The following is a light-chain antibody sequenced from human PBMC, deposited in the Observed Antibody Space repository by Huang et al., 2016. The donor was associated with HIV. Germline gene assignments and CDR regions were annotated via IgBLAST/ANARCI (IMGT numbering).Light chain of an antibody. CDR2: SAS. J-gene: IGKJ2*01. CDR1: ENIRRY. V-gene: IGKV1-39*01. CDR3: QGSLSIPHT. Sequence: DIQMTQSPSSLSASVGDRVTITCRASENIRRYLNWYQQKPGKPPKRLIHSASTLQSVVPSRFSGSGSGTDFTLTITSLQPEDFATYYCQGSLSIPHTFGQGTNLEIK.